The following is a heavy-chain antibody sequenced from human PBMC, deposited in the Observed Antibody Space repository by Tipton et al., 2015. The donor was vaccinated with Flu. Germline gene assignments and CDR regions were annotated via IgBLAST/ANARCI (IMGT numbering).Heavy chain of an antibody. CDR3: ARLGYDFWSGYSNWFDP. D-gene: IGHD3-3*01. Sequence: QSGAEVKKPGASVKVSCKASGYTFTSYDINWVRQATGQGLEWMGWMNPNSGNTGYAQKFQGRVTMTRNTSISTAYMELSSLRSEGTAVYYCARLGYDFWSGYSNWFDPWGQGTLVTVSS. J-gene: IGHJ5*02. V-gene: IGHV1-8*01. CDR2: MNPNSGNT. CDR1: GYTFTSYD.